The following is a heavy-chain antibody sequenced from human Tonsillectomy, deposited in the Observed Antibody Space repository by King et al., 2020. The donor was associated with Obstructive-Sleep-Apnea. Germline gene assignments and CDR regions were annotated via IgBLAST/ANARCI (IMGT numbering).Heavy chain of an antibody. Sequence: VQLVESGGRLVQPGRSLRLSCAASGFTFDDFAMHWVRQAPGKGLEWVSCISWNSGSLGYADSVKGRFTISRDNAKNSLYLQMNNLRAEDTALYYCAKGGYASSWDWGQGTQVTVSS. CDR2: ISWNSGSL. CDR3: AKGGYASSWD. CDR1: GFTFDDFA. V-gene: IGHV3-9*01. J-gene: IGHJ4*02. D-gene: IGHD6-13*01.